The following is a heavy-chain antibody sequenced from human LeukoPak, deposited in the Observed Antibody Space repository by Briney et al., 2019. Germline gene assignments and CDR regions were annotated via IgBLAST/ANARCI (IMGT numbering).Heavy chain of an antibody. CDR2: INPSGGST. Sequence: RASVKVSCKASGYTFTSYYMHWARQAPGQGLEWVGIINPSGGSTSYAQKFQGRVTMTRDMSTSTVYMELSSLRSEDTAVYYCARDDPSYRTGRYFDYWGQGTLVTVSS. V-gene: IGHV1-46*01. CDR1: GYTFTSYY. J-gene: IGHJ4*02. CDR3: ARDDPSYRTGRYFDY. D-gene: IGHD1-26*01.